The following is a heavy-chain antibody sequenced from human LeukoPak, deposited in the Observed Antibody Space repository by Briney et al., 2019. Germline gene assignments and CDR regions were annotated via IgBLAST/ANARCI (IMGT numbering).Heavy chain of an antibody. J-gene: IGHJ4*02. CDR3: ARDRSSSPTGIDY. D-gene: IGHD6-6*01. Sequence: SETLSLTCTVSGGSISSYYWSWIRQPPGKGLEWIGYIYYSGSTNYNPSLKSRVTISVDTSKNQFSLKLSSVTAADPAVYYCARDRSSSPTGIDYWGQGTLVTVSS. CDR2: IYYSGST. V-gene: IGHV4-59*01. CDR1: GGSISSYY.